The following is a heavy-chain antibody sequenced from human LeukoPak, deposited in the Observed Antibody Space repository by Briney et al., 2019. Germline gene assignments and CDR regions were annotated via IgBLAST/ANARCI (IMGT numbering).Heavy chain of an antibody. CDR2: ISWNSGSI. Sequence: GGSLRLSCAASGFTFDDYAMHWVRQAPGKGLEWVSGISWNSGSIGYADSVKGRFTISRDNAKNSLYLQMNSLRAEDTALYYCAKDRHYYDSSGYIDWGQGTLVTVSS. J-gene: IGHJ4*02. V-gene: IGHV3-9*01. CDR1: GFTFDDYA. D-gene: IGHD3-22*01. CDR3: AKDRHYYDSSGYID.